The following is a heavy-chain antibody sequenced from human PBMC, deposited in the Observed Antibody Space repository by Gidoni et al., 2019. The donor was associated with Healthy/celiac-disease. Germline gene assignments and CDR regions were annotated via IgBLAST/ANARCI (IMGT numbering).Heavy chain of an antibody. D-gene: IGHD1-26*01. CDR3: ARAVAVGAPFDY. J-gene: IGHJ4*02. V-gene: IGHV3-30*04. Sequence: QVQLVEPGGGVVLPGRSLRLSCAASGFTFSSYAMHWVRQAPGKGLEWVAVIADDGRNKYYADSVKGRFTISRDNSKNTLYLQMNSLRAEDTAVYYCARAVAVGAPFDYWGQRTLVTVSS. CDR2: IADDGRNK. CDR1: GFTFSSYA.